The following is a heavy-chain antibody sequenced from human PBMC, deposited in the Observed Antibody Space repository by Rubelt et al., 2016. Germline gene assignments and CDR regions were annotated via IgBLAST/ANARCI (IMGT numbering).Heavy chain of an antibody. V-gene: IGHV4-34*01. CDR1: GGSFSGYY. Sequence: QVQLQQWGAGLLKPSETLSLTCAVYGGSFSGYYWSWIRQPPGKGLEWIGEINHSGSTNYNPSLKSRVTITVNTSKNQVSLKLGSVTAADTAVYYWASGSSEWLMDAFDIWGQGTMVTVSS. CDR3: ASGSSEWLMDAFDI. CDR2: INHSGST. D-gene: IGHD6-19*01. J-gene: IGHJ3*02.